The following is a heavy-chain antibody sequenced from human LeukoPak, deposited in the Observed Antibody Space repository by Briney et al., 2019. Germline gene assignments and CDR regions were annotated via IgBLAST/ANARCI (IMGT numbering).Heavy chain of an antibody. CDR2: INPNSGGT. J-gene: IGHJ4*02. V-gene: IGHV1-2*02. D-gene: IGHD3-3*01. CDR3: ARRYDFWSGYPDY. CDR1: GYTFTGYY. Sequence: ASVKVSCKASGYTFTGYYMHWVRQAPGQGLEWMGWINPNSGGTNYAQKFQGRVTMTRDTSINTAYMELSRLRSDDTAVYYCARRYDFWSGYPDYWGQGTLATVSS.